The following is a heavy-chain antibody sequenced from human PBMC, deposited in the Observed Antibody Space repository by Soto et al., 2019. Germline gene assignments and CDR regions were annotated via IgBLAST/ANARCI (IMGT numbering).Heavy chain of an antibody. D-gene: IGHD7-27*01. Sequence: PXASLGLSCAASGFTFSTYAMTGVRQAPGRGLEWVSSISGSGDSTYYADSVKGRFTISRDNSKNTLYLQMNSLRAEDTAVYYCAKDGVNWGWGGHGMDVWGQGTTVTVSS. CDR1: GFTFSTYA. V-gene: IGHV3-23*01. CDR3: AKDGVNWGWGGHGMDV. J-gene: IGHJ6*02. CDR2: ISGSGDST.